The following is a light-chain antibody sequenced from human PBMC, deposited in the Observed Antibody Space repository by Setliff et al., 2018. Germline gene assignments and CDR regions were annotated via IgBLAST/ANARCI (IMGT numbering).Light chain of an antibody. V-gene: IGKV1-13*02. CDR1: QGINSA. J-gene: IGKJ4*01. Sequence: IQLTQSPSSLSAHVGDRVTITCRASQGINSALAWYLQKPGRPPKLLIYGASNLESGVPPRFSGSGSGTDFTLTISSLQPEDFATYYCQQFSTSPLTFGGGTKVDIK. CDR2: GAS. CDR3: QQFSTSPLT.